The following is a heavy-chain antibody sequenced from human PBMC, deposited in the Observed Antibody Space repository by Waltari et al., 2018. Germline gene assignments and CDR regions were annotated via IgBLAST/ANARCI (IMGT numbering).Heavy chain of an antibody. J-gene: IGHJ6*02. CDR3: ARVTIFGVGEYYYYGMDV. D-gene: IGHD3-3*01. CDR2: IIPIFGTA. CDR1: GGTFSSYA. Sequence: QVQLVQSGAEVKKPGSSVKVSCKASGGTFSSYAISWVRQAPGPGLEWMGGIIPIFGTANYAQKFQGRVTITADESTSTAYMELSSLRSEDTAVYYCARVTIFGVGEYYYYGMDVWGQGTTVTVSS. V-gene: IGHV1-69*13.